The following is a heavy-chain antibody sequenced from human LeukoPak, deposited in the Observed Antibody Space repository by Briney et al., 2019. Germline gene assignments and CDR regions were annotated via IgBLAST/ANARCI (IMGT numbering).Heavy chain of an antibody. Sequence: SETLSLACAVYGGSFSGYYWSWIRQPPGKGLEWIGEINHSGSTNYNPSLKSRVTISVDTSKNQFSLKLSSVTAADTAVYYCARPFGSHKFLSYWGQGILVTVAS. CDR2: INHSGST. V-gene: IGHV4-34*01. CDR1: GGSFSGYY. D-gene: IGHD3-3*01. J-gene: IGHJ4*02. CDR3: ARPFGSHKFLSY.